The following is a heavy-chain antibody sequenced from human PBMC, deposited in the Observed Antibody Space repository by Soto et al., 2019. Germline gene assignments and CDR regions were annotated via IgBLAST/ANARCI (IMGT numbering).Heavy chain of an antibody. Sequence: SETLSLTCSVSGGSISKFYWSWIRKTAGKGLEWMGRVYATGTTDYNPSLRSRVAMSVDISKKTFSLRLTSVTAADTGVYYCVRDGSKTLRDWFDPWGQGKLVTVS. J-gene: IGHJ5*02. CDR2: VYATGTT. CDR1: GGSISKFY. V-gene: IGHV4-4*07. CDR3: VRDGSKTLRDWFDP. D-gene: IGHD4-17*01.